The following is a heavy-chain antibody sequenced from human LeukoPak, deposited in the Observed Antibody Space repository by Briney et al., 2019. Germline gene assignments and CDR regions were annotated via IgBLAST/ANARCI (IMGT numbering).Heavy chain of an antibody. J-gene: IGHJ4*02. V-gene: IGHV3-23*01. CDR3: AKGKTGDY. D-gene: IGHD1-14*01. Sequence: GGSLRLSCAASRFTFSTYAMSWVRQVPGKGLEWVSAISGSGDSTYYADSVKGRFTISRDNSKNTLYLQMNSLRAEDTAVYYCAKGKTGDYWGQGTLVTVSS. CDR2: ISGSGDST. CDR1: RFTFSTYA.